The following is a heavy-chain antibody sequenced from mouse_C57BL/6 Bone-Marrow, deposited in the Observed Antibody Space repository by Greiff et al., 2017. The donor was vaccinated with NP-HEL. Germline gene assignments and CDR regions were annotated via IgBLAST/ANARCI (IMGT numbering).Heavy chain of an antibody. D-gene: IGHD1-1*01. V-gene: IGHV1-69*01. J-gene: IGHJ2*01. CDR2: IGPSDSYT. CDR3: AREGTTVVFDY. Sequence: QVQLQQPGAELVMPGASVKLSCKASGYTFTSYWMPWVQQTPGQGLEWIGEIGPSDSYTNYTQKLTGQSTLTVDKSSSTAYMQLSSLTSEDYAVYYGAREGTTVVFDYWGQGTTLTVSS. CDR1: GYTFTSYW.